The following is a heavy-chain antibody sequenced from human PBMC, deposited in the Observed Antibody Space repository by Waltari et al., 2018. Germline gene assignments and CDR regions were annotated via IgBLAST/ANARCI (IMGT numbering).Heavy chain of an antibody. Sequence: EVQLVQSGAEVKKPGESLKISCKSSGYSFTTYWIGWVRQMPGTGREWMGVIYPDDSDTRYSPSCQGQVALSADKSISTAYLQWSSLKASDTAIYYCARLWRSPYSSVKPKFTDKDDRPFDYWGQGTLVTVSS. CDR1: GYSFTTYW. J-gene: IGHJ4*02. CDR2: IYPDDSDT. CDR3: ARLWRSPYSSVKPKFTDKDDRPFDY. D-gene: IGHD2-15*01. V-gene: IGHV5-51*01.